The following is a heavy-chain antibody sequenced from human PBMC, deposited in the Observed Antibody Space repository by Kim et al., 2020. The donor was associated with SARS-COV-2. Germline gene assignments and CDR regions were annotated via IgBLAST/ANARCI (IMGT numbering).Heavy chain of an antibody. CDR3: AKTRYGDYNYYYYYGMDV. Sequence: GGSLRLSCAASGFTFSSYAMSWVRQAPGKGLEWVSAISGSGGSTYYADSVKGRFTISRDNSKNTLYLQMNSLRAEDTAVYYCAKTRYGDYNYYYYYGMDVWGQGTTVTVSS. CDR1: GFTFSSYA. J-gene: IGHJ6*02. CDR2: ISGSGGST. D-gene: IGHD4-17*01. V-gene: IGHV3-23*01.